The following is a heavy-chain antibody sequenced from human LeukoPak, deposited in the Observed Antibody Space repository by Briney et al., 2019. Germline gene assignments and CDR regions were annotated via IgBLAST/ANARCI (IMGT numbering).Heavy chain of an antibody. CDR2: ISSSSSYI. V-gene: IGHV3-21*01. Sequence: AXGKGLEWVSSISSSSSYIYYADSVKGRFTISRDNAKNSLYLQMNSLRAEDTAVYYCARRLRTTWFDYWGQGTLVTVSS. CDR3: ARRLRTTWFDY. J-gene: IGHJ4*02. D-gene: IGHD1-7*01.